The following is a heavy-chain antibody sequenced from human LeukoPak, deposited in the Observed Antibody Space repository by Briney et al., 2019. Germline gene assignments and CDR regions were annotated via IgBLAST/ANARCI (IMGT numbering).Heavy chain of an antibody. J-gene: IGHJ4*02. V-gene: IGHV3-11*04. CDR2: ISRGSRTI. D-gene: IGHD6-13*01. CDR3: ARDSYSSSRNDY. CDR1: GFTFSDYY. Sequence: PGGSLRLSCAASGFTFSDYYMSWIRQAPGKGLEWLSNISRGSRTIYYADSVKGRFTISRDNAKNSLYLQMNSLRAEDTAVYYCARDSYSSSRNDYWGQGTLVTVSS.